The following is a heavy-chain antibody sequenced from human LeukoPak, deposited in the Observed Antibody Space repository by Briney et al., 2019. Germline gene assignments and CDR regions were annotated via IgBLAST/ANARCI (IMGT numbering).Heavy chain of an antibody. J-gene: IGHJ4*02. CDR3: ARVGGRYSPLGY. D-gene: IGHD3-16*02. CDR1: GFTFSSYW. CDR2: IKQDGSEK. Sequence: GGSLRLSCAAFGFTFSSYWMSWVRQAPGKGLEWVANIKQDGSEKYYVDSVKGRFTISRDNDKNSLFLQMTSLRAEDTAVYYCARVGGRYSPLGYWGQGTLVTVSS. V-gene: IGHV3-7*01.